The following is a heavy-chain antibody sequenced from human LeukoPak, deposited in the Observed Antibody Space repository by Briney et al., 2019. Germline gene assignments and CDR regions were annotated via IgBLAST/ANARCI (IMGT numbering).Heavy chain of an antibody. D-gene: IGHD4-17*01. CDR3: ARETGSAVGSTDFDY. CDR1: GFTFSSYA. CDR2: ISYDGSNK. Sequence: GGSLRLSCAASGFTFSSYAMSWVRQTPGKGLEWVAVISYDGSNKYYADSVKGRFTISRDNSKNTLYLQMNSLRAEETAVYYCARETGSAVGSTDFDYWGQGTLVTVSS. J-gene: IGHJ4*02. V-gene: IGHV3-30-3*01.